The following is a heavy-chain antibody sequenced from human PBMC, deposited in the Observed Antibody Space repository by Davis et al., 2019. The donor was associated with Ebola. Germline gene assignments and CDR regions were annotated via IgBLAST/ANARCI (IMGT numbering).Heavy chain of an antibody. CDR1: GFTVRSYY. CDR2: IYSDGST. V-gene: IGHV3-53*01. CDR3: AREKMGYSGGWGYGSKFYYYGTDV. Sequence: GGSLRLSCAASGFTVRSYYMSWVRQAPGKGPEWVSIIYSDGSTYYADSLKGRFTISRDNSKNTLYLQMNSLRAEDTAVYYCAREKMGYSGGWGYGSKFYYYGTDVWGQGTTVTVSS. J-gene: IGHJ6*02. D-gene: IGHD6-19*01.